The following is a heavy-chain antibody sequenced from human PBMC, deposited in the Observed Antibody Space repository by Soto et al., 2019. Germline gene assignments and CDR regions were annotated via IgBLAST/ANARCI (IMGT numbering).Heavy chain of an antibody. D-gene: IGHD2-15*01. V-gene: IGHV3-11*01. Sequence: QVQLVESGGGLVKPGGSLRLSCAASGFTFSDNFMSWIRQAPGKGLEWVSYVSRSGSSIYYADSVKGRFTISRDNAKNSLYLQMNSLRAEDTAVYYCARVPKGVVVAANDYWGQGSLVTVSS. CDR2: VSRSGSSI. CDR1: GFTFSDNF. CDR3: ARVPKGVVVAANDY. J-gene: IGHJ4*02.